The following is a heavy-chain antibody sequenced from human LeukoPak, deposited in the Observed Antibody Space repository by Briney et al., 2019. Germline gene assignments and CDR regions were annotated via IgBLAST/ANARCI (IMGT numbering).Heavy chain of an antibody. CDR3: ARSWSGGYYGNFDF. J-gene: IGHJ4*01. Sequence: SSETLSLTCGVSGGSVSSGNYYWSWIRQPPGKGLDWYGCIFYTGTTSCNPSRKRRATISADTYKKQFSLTLASVTAADTAVYYGARSWSGGYYGNFDFWGQGRVVTVSS. CDR1: GGSVSSGNYY. CDR2: IFYTGTT. V-gene: IGHV4-61*01. D-gene: IGHD3-22*01.